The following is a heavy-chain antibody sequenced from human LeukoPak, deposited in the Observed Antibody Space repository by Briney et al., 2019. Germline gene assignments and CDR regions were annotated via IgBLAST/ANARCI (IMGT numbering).Heavy chain of an antibody. CDR3: ARVSSGYSTDSDY. CDR1: RYTFTGYY. D-gene: IGHD3-22*01. CDR2: INPNSGGT. Sequence: ASVKVSCTASRYTFTGYYMHWVRQAPGQGLEWMGWINPNSGGTNYAQKFQGRVTMTRDTSITTAYMELSRLRSDDTAVYYCARVSSGYSTDSDYWGQGTLVTVSS. V-gene: IGHV1-2*02. J-gene: IGHJ4*02.